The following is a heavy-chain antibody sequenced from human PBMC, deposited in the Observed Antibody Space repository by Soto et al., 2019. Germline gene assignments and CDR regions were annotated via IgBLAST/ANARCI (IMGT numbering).Heavy chain of an antibody. CDR3: ARDLDGSGSYFTNY. V-gene: IGHV1-18*01. CDR2: ISPHEDDT. D-gene: IGHD3-10*01. Sequence: ASVKVSCKTSGYTFYSIGISWVRQAPGQGLEWMGWISPHEDDTHYAQRLQGRVTMTADTSANTAYMELRSLRSDDTAVYFCARDLDGSGSYFTNYWGPGTLVTVSS. J-gene: IGHJ4*02. CDR1: GYTFYSIG.